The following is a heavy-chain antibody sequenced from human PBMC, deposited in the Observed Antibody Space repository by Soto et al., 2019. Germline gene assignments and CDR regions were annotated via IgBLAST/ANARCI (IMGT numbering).Heavy chain of an antibody. CDR2: INPRGATP. D-gene: IGHD1-1*01. V-gene: IGHV1-46*01. J-gene: IGHJ4*02. CDR1: GYTFTSYY. Sequence: QVQLVQSGAEVKKPGASVKVTCKASGYTFTSYYIHWVRQVPGQGLEWMGIINPRGATPGYAQRYQGRDTMSRETSTSTVYMDLTSLGSEDTAVYYCARRLLPMYNFDYWGQGTLVTVSS. CDR3: ARRLLPMYNFDY.